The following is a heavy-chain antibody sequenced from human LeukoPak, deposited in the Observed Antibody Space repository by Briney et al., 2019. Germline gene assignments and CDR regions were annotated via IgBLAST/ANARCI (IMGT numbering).Heavy chain of an antibody. CDR3: ARDRLGATGHWRIDV. CDR1: GGSFSSYY. V-gene: IGHV4-4*07. D-gene: IGHD1-26*01. J-gene: IGHJ2*01. Sequence: SETLSLTCTVSGGSFSSYYWTWIRQPAGKGLEWIGRIHNSGTTNYSPSLESRVTMSLDTSKNRFSLSLSSVTAADTAVYYCARDRLGATGHWRIDVWGRGTLVTVSS. CDR2: IHNSGTT.